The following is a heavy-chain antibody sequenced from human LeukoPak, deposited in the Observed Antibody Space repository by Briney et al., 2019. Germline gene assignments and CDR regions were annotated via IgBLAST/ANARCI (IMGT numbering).Heavy chain of an antibody. CDR1: GYTFTSYG. J-gene: IGHJ5*02. D-gene: IGHD6-13*01. Sequence: ASVKVSCKASGYTFTSYGISWVRQAPGQGLEWMGWISAYNGNTNYAQKLQGRVTMTTDTSTSTAYMELRSLRSDDTAVYYCARDYYSSSWYTGWGWFDPWGQGTLVTVSS. CDR2: ISAYNGNT. V-gene: IGHV1-18*01. CDR3: ARDYYSSSWYTGWGWFDP.